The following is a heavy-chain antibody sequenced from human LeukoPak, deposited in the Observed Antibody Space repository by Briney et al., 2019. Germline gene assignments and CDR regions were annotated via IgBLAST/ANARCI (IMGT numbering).Heavy chain of an antibody. D-gene: IGHD5/OR15-5a*01. CDR3: ARGSLGREVSAFFKN. J-gene: IGHJ4*02. CDR2: IYTTGST. Sequence: SQTLSLTCSVSGDSISSGNYYWGWIRQPAGKGLEWIGRIYTTGSTNYNPSLKSRVTISVDTSENQFSLRLSSVTAADTAVYYCARGSLGREVSAFFKNWGQGILVTVSS. V-gene: IGHV4-61*02. CDR1: GDSISSGNYY.